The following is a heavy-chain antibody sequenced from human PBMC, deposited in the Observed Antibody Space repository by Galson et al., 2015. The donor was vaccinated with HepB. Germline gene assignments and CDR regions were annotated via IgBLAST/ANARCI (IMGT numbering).Heavy chain of an antibody. V-gene: IGHV1-18*01. J-gene: IGHJ5*02. CDR1: GYTFSSYD. Sequence: SVKVSCKASGYTFSSYDIIWVRQAPGQGLEWMGWISAYSGTTNYAQRLQGGVTMTTDTSTSTAYMELRSLRSDDTAVYYCARRSGRGWFDPWGQGTLVTVSS. CDR3: ARRSGRGWFDP. CDR2: ISAYSGTT. D-gene: IGHD6-25*01.